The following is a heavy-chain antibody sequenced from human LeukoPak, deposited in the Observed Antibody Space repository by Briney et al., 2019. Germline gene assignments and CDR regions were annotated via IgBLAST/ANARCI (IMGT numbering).Heavy chain of an antibody. V-gene: IGHV3-15*01. Sequence: PGGSLRLSRSASGFTFTNAWMSWVRQGPGKGLEWVGRIKSKTDGGTTDYAAPVKGRFSISRDDSKNTLYLQMNSLKSEDTAVYYCQGGRFWGQGTLVTVSS. CDR2: IKSKTDGGTT. D-gene: IGHD1-26*01. CDR1: GFTFTNAW. CDR3: QGGRF. J-gene: IGHJ4*02.